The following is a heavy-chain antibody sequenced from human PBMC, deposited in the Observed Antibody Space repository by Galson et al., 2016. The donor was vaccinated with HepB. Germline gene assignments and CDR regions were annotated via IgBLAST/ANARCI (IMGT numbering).Heavy chain of an antibody. CDR1: GYSFTSHS. V-gene: IGHV1-18*01. J-gene: IGHJ4*02. Sequence: CKASGYSFTSHSISWVRQAPGQGLEWMGYITTYSGDTYYAPNPQGRVTMTTDTFTRTDYMELRSLRSDDTAVYYCARDRDNYGSGSDYWGQGTLVTVSS. D-gene: IGHD3-10*01. CDR2: ITTYSGDT. CDR3: ARDRDNYGSGSDY.